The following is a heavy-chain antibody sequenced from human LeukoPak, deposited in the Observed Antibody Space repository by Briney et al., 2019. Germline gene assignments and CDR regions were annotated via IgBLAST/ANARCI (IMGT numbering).Heavy chain of an antibody. Sequence: TVKVSCKASGGTFSSYAISWVRQAPVQGLEWMGGIIPIFGTANYAQKFQGRVTITADESTSTAYMELSSLRSEDTAVYYCAREAITIFGVVRTQTTYGPHRFDPWGQGTLVTVSS. J-gene: IGHJ5*02. V-gene: IGHV1-69*01. D-gene: IGHD3-3*01. CDR1: GGTFSSYA. CDR2: IIPIFGTA. CDR3: AREAITIFGVVRTQTTYGPHRFDP.